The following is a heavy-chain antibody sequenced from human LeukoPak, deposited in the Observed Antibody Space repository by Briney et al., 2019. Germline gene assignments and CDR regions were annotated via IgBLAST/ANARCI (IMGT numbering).Heavy chain of an antibody. CDR1: GGSISSYY. CDR2: IQNSAIYRAKI. J-gene: IGHJ6*02. V-gene: IGHV4-59*08. CDR3: ARLSSTLYYSMDV. Sequence: SETLSLTCAVSGGSISSYYWTWIRQPPGKGLEWVGYIQNSAIYRAKIKSSPSLQSRVSLSIDTSKNQVSLTVNSVTAADTAVYYRARLSSTLYYSMDVWGPGTAVTVSS. D-gene: IGHD6-6*01.